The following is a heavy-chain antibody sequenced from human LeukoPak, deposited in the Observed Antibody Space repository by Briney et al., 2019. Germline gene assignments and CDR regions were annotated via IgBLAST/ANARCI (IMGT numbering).Heavy chain of an antibody. D-gene: IGHD3-9*01. CDR1: GGSISSSSYY. CDR3: ARTGDDILTGSFDY. V-gene: IGHV4-39*07. J-gene: IGHJ4*02. CDR2: IYYSGST. Sequence: SETLSLTCTVSGGSISSSSYYWGWIRQPPGKGLEWIGSIYYSGSTYYNPSLKSRVTISVDTSKNQFSLKLSSVTAADTAVYYCARTGDDILTGSFDYWGQGALVTVSS.